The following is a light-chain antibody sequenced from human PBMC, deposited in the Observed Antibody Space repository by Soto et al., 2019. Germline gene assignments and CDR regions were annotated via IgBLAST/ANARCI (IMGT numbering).Light chain of an antibody. CDR1: SSDVGGYNY. CDR2: DVS. J-gene: IGLJ1*01. CDR3: SSYTTSNTRQIV. Sequence: QSALTQPASVSGSPGQSITISCTGTSSDVGGYNYVPWYQQNPGKAPKFIIYDVSNRPSGVSNRFSGSKSGNTASLTISGLQAEDEADYYCSSYTTSNTRQIVFGTGTKLTVL. V-gene: IGLV2-14*01.